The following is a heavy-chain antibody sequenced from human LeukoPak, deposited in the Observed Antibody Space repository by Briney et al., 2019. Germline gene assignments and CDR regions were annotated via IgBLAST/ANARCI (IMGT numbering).Heavy chain of an antibody. J-gene: IGHJ4*02. V-gene: IGHV3-7*01. CDR3: ARDQSRAVYDSSGSLDY. CDR1: GFTFSSYW. D-gene: IGHD3-22*01. Sequence: GRTLRLSCAASGFTFSSYWMSWVRQAPGKGLEWVANIKQDGSEKYYVDSVKGRFTISRDNAKNSQYLQMNSLRAEDTAVYYCARDQSRAVYDSSGSLDYWGQGTLVTVSS. CDR2: IKQDGSEK.